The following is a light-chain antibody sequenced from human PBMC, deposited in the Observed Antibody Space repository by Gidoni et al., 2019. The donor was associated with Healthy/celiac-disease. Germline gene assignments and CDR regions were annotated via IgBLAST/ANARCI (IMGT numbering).Light chain of an antibody. CDR3: SSYTSSSTPVV. CDR1: SSDVGGYNY. J-gene: IGLJ2*01. Sequence: QSALTQPASVSGSPGQPITLSCPGTSSDVGGYNYGSWYQQHPGKAPKLMIYDVSNRPSGVSNRFSGSKSGNTASLTISGLQAEDEADYYCSSYTSSSTPVVFGGGTKLTVL. CDR2: DVS. V-gene: IGLV2-14*01.